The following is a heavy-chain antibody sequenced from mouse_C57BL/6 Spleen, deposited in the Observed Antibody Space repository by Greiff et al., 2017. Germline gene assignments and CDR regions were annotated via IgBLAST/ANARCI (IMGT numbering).Heavy chain of an antibody. CDR3: ARDPFTTVVATEGAMDY. CDR1: GYTFTDYY. D-gene: IGHD1-1*01. V-gene: IGHV1-19*01. CDR2: INPYNGGT. Sequence: VQLQQSGPVLVKPGASVKMSCKASGYTFTDYYMNWVKQSHGKSLEWIGVINPYNGGTSYNQKFKGKATLTVDKSSSTAYMELNSLTSEDSAVYYCARDPFTTVVATEGAMDYWGQGTSVTVSS. J-gene: IGHJ4*01.